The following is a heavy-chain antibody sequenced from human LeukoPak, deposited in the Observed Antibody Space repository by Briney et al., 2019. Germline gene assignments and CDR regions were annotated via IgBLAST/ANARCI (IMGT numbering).Heavy chain of an antibody. CDR3: AKASESSGYYYYYYYYYMDV. Sequence: PGGSLRLSCAASGFTFSSYGMHWVRQAPGKGLEWVAFIRYDGSNKYYADSVKGRFTISRDNSKNTLYLQMNSLRAEDTAVYYCAKASESSGYYYYYYYYYMDVWGKGTTVTISS. J-gene: IGHJ6*03. D-gene: IGHD3-22*01. CDR1: GFTFSSYG. V-gene: IGHV3-30*02. CDR2: IRYDGSNK.